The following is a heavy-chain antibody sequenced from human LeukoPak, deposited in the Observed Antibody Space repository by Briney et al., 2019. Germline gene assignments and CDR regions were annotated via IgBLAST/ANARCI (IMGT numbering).Heavy chain of an antibody. V-gene: IGHV5-51*01. CDR1: RCSLTSYW. Sequence: GASLNGSWVGARCSLTSYWIGWVPQMPGKGLEWMGIIYPGDSDTRYSPSFQGQVTISADKSISTAYLQWSSLKASDTAMYYRATYDSSGYYPPDAFDIWGQGTTVTVSS. CDR2: IYPGDSDT. D-gene: IGHD3-22*01. CDR3: ATYDSSGYYPPDAFDI. J-gene: IGHJ3*02.